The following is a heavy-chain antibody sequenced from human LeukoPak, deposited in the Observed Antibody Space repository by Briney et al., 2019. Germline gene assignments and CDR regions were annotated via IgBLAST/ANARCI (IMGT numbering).Heavy chain of an antibody. V-gene: IGHV4-4*07. CDR2: IYTSGST. Sequence: SETLSFTCTVSGGSISSYYWSWIRQPAGKGLEWIGRIYTSGSTNYNPSLKSRVTMSVDTSKNQFSLKLSSVTAADTAVYYCARDNSHSSPYYYYYYMDVWGKGTTVTVSS. D-gene: IGHD6-13*01. CDR3: ARDNSHSSPYYYYYYMDV. CDR1: GGSISSYY. J-gene: IGHJ6*03.